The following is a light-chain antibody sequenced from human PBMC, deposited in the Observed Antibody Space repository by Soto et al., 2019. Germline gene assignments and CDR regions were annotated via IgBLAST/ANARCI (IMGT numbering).Light chain of an antibody. Sequence: QSVLTQPPSVSGAPGQRVTISCTGSSSNIGAGYDVHWYQLLPGTAPKLLIYGNINRPSGVPDRLSGSKSGTSASLAITGLQAEDEVDYYCQSYDSSRGGVVFGGGTKLTVL. CDR2: GNI. J-gene: IGLJ2*01. CDR3: QSYDSSRGGVV. CDR1: SSNIGAGYD. V-gene: IGLV1-40*01.